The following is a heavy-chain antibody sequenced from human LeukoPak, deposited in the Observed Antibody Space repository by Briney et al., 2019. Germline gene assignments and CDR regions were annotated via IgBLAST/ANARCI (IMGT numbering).Heavy chain of an antibody. Sequence: PSETLSLTCTVSGGSISSRGYYWGWIRQPPGKGLEWIGEIYHSGSTNYNPSLKSRVTISVDKSKNQFSLKLSSVTAADTAVYYCAIKHYDFWSGSPYYYMDVWGKGTTVTVSS. V-gene: IGHV4-39*07. J-gene: IGHJ6*03. CDR3: AIKHYDFWSGSPYYYMDV. CDR2: IYHSGST. D-gene: IGHD3-3*01. CDR1: GGSISSRGYY.